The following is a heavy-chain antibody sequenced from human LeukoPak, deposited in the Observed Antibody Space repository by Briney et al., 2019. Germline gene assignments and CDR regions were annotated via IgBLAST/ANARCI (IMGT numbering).Heavy chain of an antibody. CDR1: GFTFSSYS. D-gene: IGHD3-22*01. J-gene: IGHJ4*02. Sequence: GGSLRLSCAASGFTFSSYSMNWVRQAPGKGLEWVSSITSSGSLIYYAVSVKGRFTISRDNAKNSLYLQMNSLRAEDTAVYYCARGPTYYGSGGFYSEYWGQGTLVTVSS. CDR2: ITSSGSLI. V-gene: IGHV3-21*01. CDR3: ARGPTYYGSGGFYSEY.